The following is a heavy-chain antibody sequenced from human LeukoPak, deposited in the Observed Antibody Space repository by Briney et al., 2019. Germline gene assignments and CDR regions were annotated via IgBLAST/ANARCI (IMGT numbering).Heavy chain of an antibody. D-gene: IGHD3-3*01. Sequence: GESLKISCKACGYTFNNYWIGWVRQRPGKGLEWVGLIYPDDSDTRYSPSFQGQVTLSADKSINTAYLQWDSLKASDTAVYYCARQNRDDFWGVSLNGFDPWGQGTLVIVSS. CDR1: GYTFNNYW. V-gene: IGHV5-51*01. CDR3: ARQNRDDFWGVSLNGFDP. CDR2: IYPDDSDT. J-gene: IGHJ5*02.